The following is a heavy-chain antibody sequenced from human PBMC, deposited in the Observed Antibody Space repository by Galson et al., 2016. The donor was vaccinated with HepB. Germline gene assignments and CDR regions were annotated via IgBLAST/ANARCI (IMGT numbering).Heavy chain of an antibody. CDR2: ISSDGSST. J-gene: IGHJ4*02. V-gene: IGHV3-74*01. D-gene: IGHD5-18*01. CDR1: GFTFSSYW. CDR3: AKILDTRTIYDY. Sequence: SLRLSCAASGFTFSSYWMHWVRQAPGKGLVWVSRISSDGSSTSYADSVKGRFTISRDNANNLLYLRMNYLRAEDTALYYCAKILDTRTIYDYWGQGTVVTVSS.